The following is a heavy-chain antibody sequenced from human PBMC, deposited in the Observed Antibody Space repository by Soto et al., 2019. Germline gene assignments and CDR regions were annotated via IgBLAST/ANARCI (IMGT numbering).Heavy chain of an antibody. CDR2: ISCNSDNI. V-gene: IGHV3-9*01. D-gene: IGHD4-4*01. CDR3: AKDLYSNYGDAFDI. Sequence: SLRLSCAASGFTFDYYAMHWVRQAPGKGLEWVSGISCNSDNIGYADSVKGRFTISRDNAKNSLYLQMNSLRAEDTALYYCAKDLYSNYGDAFDIWGQGTMVTVSS. CDR1: GFTFDYYA. J-gene: IGHJ3*02.